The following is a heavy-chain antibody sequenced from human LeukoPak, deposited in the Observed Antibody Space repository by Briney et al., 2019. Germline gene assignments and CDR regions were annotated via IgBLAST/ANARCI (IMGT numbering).Heavy chain of an antibody. D-gene: IGHD1-14*01. CDR3: ARDGADGNYYGMDV. V-gene: IGHV1-69*04. Sequence: GASVKVSCKASGGTFSSYAISWVRQAPGQGLEWMGRIIPILGIANYAQKFQGRVTITADKSTSTAYMELSSLRSDDTAVYYCARDGADGNYYGMDVWGQGTTVTVSS. CDR2: IIPILGIA. J-gene: IGHJ6*02. CDR1: GGTFSSYA.